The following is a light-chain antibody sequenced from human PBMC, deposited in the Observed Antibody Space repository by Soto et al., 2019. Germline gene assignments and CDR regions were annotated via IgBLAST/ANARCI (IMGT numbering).Light chain of an antibody. CDR1: QGVLARSNNKNY. J-gene: IGKJ2*01. CDR2: WAS. CDR3: QQYYSTVYT. Sequence: DIVMTQSPDSLAVSLGERATINCRSSQGVLARSNNKNYLAWYQQKPGQPPKLLIYWASTRQSGVPDRFSGSGSGTDFTLTISSLQDEDVAVYYCQQYYSTVYTFGQGTKLEIK. V-gene: IGKV4-1*01.